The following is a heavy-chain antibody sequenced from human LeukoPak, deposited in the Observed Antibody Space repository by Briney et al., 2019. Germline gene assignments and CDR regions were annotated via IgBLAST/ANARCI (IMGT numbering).Heavy chain of an antibody. CDR1: GFTFSSYS. Sequence: GGSLRLSCAAFGFTFSSYSMNWVRQAPGKGLEWVSSISSSSSYIYYADSVKGRFTISRDNAKNSLYLQMNSLRAEDTAVYYCARGYGSGSYYIALDYYYYGMDVWGKGTTVTVSS. CDR2: ISSSSSYI. D-gene: IGHD3-10*01. CDR3: ARGYGSGSYYIALDYYYYGMDV. V-gene: IGHV3-21*01. J-gene: IGHJ6*04.